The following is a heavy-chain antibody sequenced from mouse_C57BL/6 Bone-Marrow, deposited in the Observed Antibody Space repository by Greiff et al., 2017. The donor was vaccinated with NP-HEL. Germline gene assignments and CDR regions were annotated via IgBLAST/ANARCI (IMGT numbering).Heavy chain of an antibody. CDR1: GYTFTSYG. CDR3: ARKGTWERYFDV. Sequence: VQLQQSGAELVRPGSSVKMSCTTSGYTFTSYGINWVKQRPGQGLEWIGYIYIGNGYTEYTEKFKGKATLTSDTSSSTAYMQLSSLTSEDSAIYFCARKGTWERYFDVWGTGTTVTVSA. J-gene: IGHJ1*03. V-gene: IGHV1-58*01. D-gene: IGHD4-1*01. CDR2: IYIGNGYT.